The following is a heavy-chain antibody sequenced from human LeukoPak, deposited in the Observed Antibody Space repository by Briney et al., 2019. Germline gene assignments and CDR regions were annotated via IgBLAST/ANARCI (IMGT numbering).Heavy chain of an antibody. CDR3: ARDRSGGYFAY. Sequence: GGSLRLSCAASGFTVSSNYMSWVRQAPGNGLKWVSVIYSGGSTYYADSVKGRFTISRDNSKNTLYLQMNSLRAEDTAVYYCARDRSGGYFAYGGQGCLVTV. J-gene: IGHJ4*02. V-gene: IGHV3-66*01. CDR2: IYSGGST. CDR1: GFTVSSNY. D-gene: IGHD1-26*01.